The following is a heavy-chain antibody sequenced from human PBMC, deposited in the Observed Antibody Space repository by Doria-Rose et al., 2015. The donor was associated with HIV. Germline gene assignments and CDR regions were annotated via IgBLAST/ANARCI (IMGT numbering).Heavy chain of an antibody. V-gene: IGHV3-21*01. J-gene: IGHJ3*02. CDR3: AREPGYSYYSSGDAFDT. D-gene: IGHD2-15*01. CDR2: ISSNGYYI. Sequence: SRHTMAWVRQSPGKGLEYVSSISSNGYYIYYADSLRGRFTISRDNAKNSLYLQMDSLRAEDTAMYYCAREPGYSYYSSGDAFDTWGQGTMVTVSS. CDR1: SRHT.